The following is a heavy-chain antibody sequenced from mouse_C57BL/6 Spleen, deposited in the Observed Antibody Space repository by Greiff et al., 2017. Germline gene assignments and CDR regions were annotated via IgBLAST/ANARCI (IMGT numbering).Heavy chain of an antibody. CDR2: IDPENGDT. CDR3: TRVYYGNSYYAMDY. J-gene: IGHJ4*01. Sequence: EVQLQQSGAELVRPGASVKLSCTASGFNIKDDYMHWVKQRPEQGLEWIGWIDPENGDTEYASKFQGKATITADTSSNTASLQLSSLTSEDTAVYYCTRVYYGNSYYAMDYWGQGTSVTVSS. CDR1: GFNIKDDY. D-gene: IGHD2-1*01. V-gene: IGHV14-4*01.